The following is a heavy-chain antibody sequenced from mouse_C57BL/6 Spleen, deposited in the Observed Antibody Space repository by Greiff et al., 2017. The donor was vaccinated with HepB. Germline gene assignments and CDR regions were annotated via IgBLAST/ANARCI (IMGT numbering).Heavy chain of an antibody. V-gene: IGHV2-9*01. CDR3: ANRYGSSYWYFDV. CDR1: GFSLTSYG. D-gene: IGHD1-1*01. Sequence: QVQLMESGPGLVAPSQSLSLTCTVSGFSLTSYGVDWVRQPPGKGLEWLGVIWGGGSTNYNSALMSRLSISKDNSKSQVVLKMNRLQTDDTAMYYCANRYGSSYWYFDVWGTGTTVTVSS. J-gene: IGHJ1*03. CDR2: IWGGGST.